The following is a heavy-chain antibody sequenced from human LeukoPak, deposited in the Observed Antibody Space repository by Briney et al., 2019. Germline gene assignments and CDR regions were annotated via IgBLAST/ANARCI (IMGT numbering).Heavy chain of an antibody. Sequence: SETLSLTCAVYGGSFSGYYWSWIRQPPGKGLELIGEINHSGSTNYNPSLKSRVTISVDTSKNQFSLKLSSVTAADTAVYYCARTLWSGYYPLDYWGQGTLVTVSS. J-gene: IGHJ4*02. CDR1: GGSFSGYY. CDR2: INHSGST. CDR3: ARTLWSGYYPLDY. D-gene: IGHD3-3*01. V-gene: IGHV4-34*01.